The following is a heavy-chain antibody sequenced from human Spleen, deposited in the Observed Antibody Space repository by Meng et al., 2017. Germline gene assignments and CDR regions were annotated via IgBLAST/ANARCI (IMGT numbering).Heavy chain of an antibody. Sequence: GESLKISCAASGFTFSSYAMHWVRQAPGKGLEWVAAISYDGSNKYYADSVKGRFTISRDNSKNTLYLQMNSLRAEDTAVYYCARALATTVTTDYYYGMDVWGQGTTVTVSS. CDR1: GFTFSSYA. CDR2: ISYDGSNK. V-gene: IGHV3-30*04. J-gene: IGHJ6*02. CDR3: ARALATTVTTDYYYGMDV. D-gene: IGHD4-17*01.